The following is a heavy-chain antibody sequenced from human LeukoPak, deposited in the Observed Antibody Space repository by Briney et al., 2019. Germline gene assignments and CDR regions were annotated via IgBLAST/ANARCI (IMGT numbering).Heavy chain of an antibody. J-gene: IGHJ4*02. CDR1: GFTFSSYA. CDR2: ISGSGGST. Sequence: HSGGSLRLSCAASGFTFSSYAMSWVRQAPGKGLEWVSAISGSGGSTYYADSVKGRFTISRHNSKNTLYLQMNSLRAEDTAVYYCARAETGGYFDYWGQGTLVTVSS. D-gene: IGHD1-1*01. CDR3: ARAETGGYFDY. V-gene: IGHV3-23*01.